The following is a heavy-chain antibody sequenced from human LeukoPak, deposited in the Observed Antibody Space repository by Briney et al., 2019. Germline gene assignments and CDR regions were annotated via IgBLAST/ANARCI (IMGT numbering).Heavy chain of an antibody. Sequence: GGSLRLSCAASGFTFSSYAMHWVRQAPGKGLEWVAVISYDGSNKYYADSVKGRFTISRDNSKNTLYLQMNSLRADDTAVYYCARDPNLRTPYNYYYMDVWGKGTTVTVSS. V-gene: IGHV3-30-3*01. CDR2: ISYDGSNK. J-gene: IGHJ6*03. CDR1: GFTFSSYA. CDR3: ARDPNLRTPYNYYYMDV. D-gene: IGHD5/OR15-5a*01.